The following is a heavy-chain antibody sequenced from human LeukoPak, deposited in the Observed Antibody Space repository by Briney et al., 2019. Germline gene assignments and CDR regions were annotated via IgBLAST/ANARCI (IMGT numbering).Heavy chain of an antibody. V-gene: IGHV4-59*01. CDR2: IDYGGNT. CDR1: GGSISSDY. D-gene: IGHD1-1*01. Sequence: PSETLSLTCTVSGGSISSDYWSWIRQPPGKGLEWIGYIDYGGNTNYNPSLKSRVTISVDTSKNQLSLKLSSVTAADTAVYYCATSAGTIYTWFDPWGQGTLVTVSS. J-gene: IGHJ5*02. CDR3: ATSAGTIYTWFDP.